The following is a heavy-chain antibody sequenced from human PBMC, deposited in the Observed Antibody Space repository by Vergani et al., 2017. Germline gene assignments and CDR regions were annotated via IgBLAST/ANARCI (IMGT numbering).Heavy chain of an antibody. CDR1: GFTFSSYW. V-gene: IGHV3-7*01. CDR2: IKQDGSEK. Sequence: EVQLVESGGGLVQPGGSLRLSCAASGFTFSSYWMSWVRQAPGKGLEWVANIKQDGSEKYYVDSVKGRFTISRDNAKNSLYLQMNSQRAEDTAVYYCASEKWAAAGYFWGRGTLVTVSS. D-gene: IGHD6-13*01. J-gene: IGHJ4*02. CDR3: ASEKWAAAGYF.